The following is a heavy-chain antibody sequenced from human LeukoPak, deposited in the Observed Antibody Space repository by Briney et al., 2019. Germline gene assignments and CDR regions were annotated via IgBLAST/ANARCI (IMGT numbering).Heavy chain of an antibody. CDR2: IYYSGST. D-gene: IGHD3-22*01. CDR1: GGSISSSY. J-gene: IGHJ3*02. V-gene: IGHV4-59*08. CDR3: ARRRVGMIAPCGAFEI. Sequence: SETLSLTCTVSGGSISSSYWSWIRQPPGKGLEWIGYIYYSGSTNYNPSLKSRVTISVDTSKNQFSLKLSSVTAADTAVYYCARRRVGMIAPCGAFEIWGQGTMVTVSS.